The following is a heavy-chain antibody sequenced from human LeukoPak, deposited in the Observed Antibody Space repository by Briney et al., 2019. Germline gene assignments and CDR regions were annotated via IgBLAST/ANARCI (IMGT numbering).Heavy chain of an antibody. CDR2: ISGSGDPT. D-gene: IGHD4-17*01. CDR3: ASALTTVTPHFHC. V-gene: IGHV3-23*01. J-gene: IGHJ4*02. CDR1: GFTFSTYA. Sequence: PGGSLRLSCAASGFTFSTYAMSWVRQAPGKGLEWVSVISGSGDPTHYADSVRGRFTISRDNSKNTLFLQMNSLRVEDTGVYYCASALTTVTPHFHCWGQGTLVTVSS.